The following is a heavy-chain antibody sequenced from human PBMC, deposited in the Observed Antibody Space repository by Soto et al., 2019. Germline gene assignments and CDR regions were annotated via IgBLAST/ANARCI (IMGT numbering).Heavy chain of an antibody. V-gene: IGHV4-39*01. D-gene: IGHD2-2*01. CDR3: VGVQAAILHPY. J-gene: IGHJ4*02. CDR1: GGSIIISSYY. Sequence: SETLCLTCTVSGGSIIISSYYWGWIRQPPGRGLEWIASIYYSGSTYYNPSLKSRVTIFVDTSLNQFSLKLSSVTAADTAVYACVGVQAAILHPYWCQGNLVTVS. CDR2: IYYSGST.